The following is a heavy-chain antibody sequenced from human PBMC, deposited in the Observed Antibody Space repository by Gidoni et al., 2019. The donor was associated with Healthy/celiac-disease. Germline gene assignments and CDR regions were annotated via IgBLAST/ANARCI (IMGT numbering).Heavy chain of an antibody. CDR2: IKSKTDGGTT. V-gene: IGHV3-15*07. J-gene: IGHJ4*02. CDR1: GFTFSNAW. D-gene: IGHD3-9*01. Sequence: EVQLVESGGGLVKPGGSLRLSCAASGFTFSNAWMNWVRQALGKGLEWVGRIKSKTDGGTTDYAAPVKGRFTISRDDSKNTLYLQMNSLKTEDTAVYYCTTLKGDWFKGADYWGQGTLVTVSS. CDR3: TTLKGDWFKGADY.